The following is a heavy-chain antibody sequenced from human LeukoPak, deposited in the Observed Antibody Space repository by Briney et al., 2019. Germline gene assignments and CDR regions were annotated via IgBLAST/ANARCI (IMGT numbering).Heavy chain of an antibody. CDR3: ARDDTVTTRVGFID. J-gene: IGHJ4*02. Sequence: GGSLRLSCAASGFTFSSHWMSWVRQAPGKGPEWVANIKQDGSEKYYVDSVKGRFTISRDNAKNSLYLQMNSLRAEDTAVYYCARDDTVTTRVGFIDWGQGTLVTVSS. D-gene: IGHD4-17*01. CDR2: IKQDGSEK. CDR1: GFTFSSHW. V-gene: IGHV3-7*01.